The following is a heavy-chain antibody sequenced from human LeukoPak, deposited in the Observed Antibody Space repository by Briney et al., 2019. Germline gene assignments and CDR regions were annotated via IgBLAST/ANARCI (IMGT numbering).Heavy chain of an antibody. V-gene: IGHV1-24*01. D-gene: IGHD5-24*01. J-gene: IGHJ4*02. CDR1: GYTLTELS. Sequence: ASVKVSCKVSGYTLTELSMHWVRQAPGKGLEWMGGFDPEDGETIYAQKFQGRVTMTTDTSTSTAYMELRSLRSDDTAVYYCASLNVEQDYWGQGTLVTVSS. CDR2: FDPEDGET. CDR3: ASLNVEQDY.